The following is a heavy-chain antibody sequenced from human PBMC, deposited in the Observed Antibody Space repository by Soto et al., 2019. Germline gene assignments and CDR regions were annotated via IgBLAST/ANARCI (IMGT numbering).Heavy chain of an antibody. Sequence: PSETLSLTCTVSGGSISSGGYYWSWIRQHPGKGLEWIGYIYYSGTTYYNPSLKSRVTVSVDTSKNQFSLKLSSVTAADTAVYYCARFYYYDSSAYYRYFDYWGQGTLVTVSS. CDR3: ARFYYYDSSAYYRYFDY. V-gene: IGHV4-31*03. D-gene: IGHD3-22*01. CDR2: IYYSGTT. CDR1: GGSISSGGYY. J-gene: IGHJ4*02.